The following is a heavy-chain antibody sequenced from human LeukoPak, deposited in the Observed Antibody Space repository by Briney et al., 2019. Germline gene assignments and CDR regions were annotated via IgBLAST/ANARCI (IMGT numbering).Heavy chain of an antibody. CDR3: AREWLWFGEFVFDY. J-gene: IGHJ4*02. CDR2: IIPIFGTA. D-gene: IGHD3-10*01. V-gene: IGHV1-69*13. CDR1: GGTFSSYA. Sequence: ASVKVSCKASGGTFSSYAISWVRQAPGQGLEWMGGIIPIFGTANYAQKFQGRVTITADESTSTAYMELSSLRSEDTAVYYCAREWLWFGEFVFDYWGQGALVTVSS.